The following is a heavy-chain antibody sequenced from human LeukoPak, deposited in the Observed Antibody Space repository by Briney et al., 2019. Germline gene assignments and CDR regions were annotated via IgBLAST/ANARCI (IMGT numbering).Heavy chain of an antibody. CDR3: ARASPLYCSGGSCSVYYYYYMDV. Sequence: PSETLSLTCTVSGGSISSYYWSWIRQPPGKGLEWIGYIYYSGSTNYNPSLKSRVTISVDTSKNQFSLKLSSVTAADTAVYYCARASPLYCSGGSCSVYYYYYMDVWGKGTTVTISS. CDR1: GGSISSYY. V-gene: IGHV4-59*01. CDR2: IYYSGST. D-gene: IGHD2-15*01. J-gene: IGHJ6*03.